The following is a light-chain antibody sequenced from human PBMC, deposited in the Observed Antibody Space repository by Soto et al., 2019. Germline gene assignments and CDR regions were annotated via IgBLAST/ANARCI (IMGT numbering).Light chain of an antibody. Sequence: DIQMTQSPSTLSASVGDRVTITCRASQSISSWLAWYQQKPGKAPKLLIYDASSLESGVPSRFSGSGSGTEFTLTISSLQTDDFATYYCQQYNSYSQTFGQGNKVEIK. CDR1: QSISSW. CDR3: QQYNSYSQT. CDR2: DAS. V-gene: IGKV1-5*01. J-gene: IGKJ1*01.